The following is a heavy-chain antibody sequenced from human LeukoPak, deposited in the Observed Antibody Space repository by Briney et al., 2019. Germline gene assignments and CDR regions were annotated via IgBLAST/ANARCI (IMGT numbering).Heavy chain of an antibody. Sequence: ASVKVSCKASGYTFTNYDVNWVRQATGQGLEWMGWMNPNSGNTGYAQKFQGRVTITRNTSISTAYMELSSLRSEDTAVYYCASGGSSGWYEPIHLDYWGQGTLVTVSS. J-gene: IGHJ4*02. CDR1: GYTFTNYD. V-gene: IGHV1-8*01. CDR2: MNPNSGNT. D-gene: IGHD6-19*01. CDR3: ASGGSSGWYEPIHLDY.